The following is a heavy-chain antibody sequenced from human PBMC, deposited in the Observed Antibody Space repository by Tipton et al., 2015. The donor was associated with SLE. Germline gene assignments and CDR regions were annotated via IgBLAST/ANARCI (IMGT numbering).Heavy chain of an antibody. V-gene: IGHV4-31*03. CDR1: GDSISSGGYF. Sequence: TLSLTCTVSGDSISSGGYFWSWIRQHPGKGLEWIGHIYYSGSTYYNPSLKSRITFSMDSSKNQFSLRLTSVTAADTAVYYCARRTIRGVTFDYWGQGILVTVSS. J-gene: IGHJ4*02. CDR2: IYYSGST. CDR3: ARRTIRGVTFDY. D-gene: IGHD3-10*01.